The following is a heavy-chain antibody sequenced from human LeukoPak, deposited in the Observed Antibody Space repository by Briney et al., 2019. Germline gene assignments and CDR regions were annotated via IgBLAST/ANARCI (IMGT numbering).Heavy chain of an antibody. CDR1: GGTFSSYA. D-gene: IGHD3-22*01. CDR3: ARGPPYDSSGYYYRNFDY. J-gene: IGHJ4*02. V-gene: IGHV1-69*13. CDR2: IIPIFGTA. Sequence: SVTVSCKASGGTFSSYAISWVRQAPGQGLEWMGGIIPIFGTANYAQKFQGRVTITADESTSPAYMELSSLRSEDTAVYYCARGPPYDSSGYYYRNFDYWGQGTLVTVSS.